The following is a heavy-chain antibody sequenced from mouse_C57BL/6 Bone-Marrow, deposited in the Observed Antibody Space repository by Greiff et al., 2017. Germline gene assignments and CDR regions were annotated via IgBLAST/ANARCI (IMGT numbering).Heavy chain of an antibody. Sequence: EVQLQQSGAELVRPGASVKLSCTASGFNIKDYYMHWVKQRPEQGLAWIGRIDPEGGDTEYAPKFQGKATMTADTSSNTAYLQLSSLTSEGTAVYYWTTPRWFGWVAEWGQGTLVTVSA. CDR2: IDPEGGDT. CDR1: GFNIKDYY. D-gene: IGHD2-3*01. V-gene: IGHV14-1*01. CDR3: TTPRWFGWVAE. J-gene: IGHJ3*01.